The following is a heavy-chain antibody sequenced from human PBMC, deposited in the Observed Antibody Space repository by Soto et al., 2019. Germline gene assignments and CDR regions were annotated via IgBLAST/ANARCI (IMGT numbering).Heavy chain of an antibody. CDR2: IIPIFGTA. Sequence: SVKVSCKASGGTFSSYAISWVRQAPGQGLEWMGGIIPIFGTANYAQKFQGRVTITADESTITAYMELSSLRSEDTAVYYCAINYYDSSGYYSTASPFDYWGQGPLVTV. CDR3: AINYYDSSGYYSTASPFDY. V-gene: IGHV1-69*13. D-gene: IGHD3-22*01. CDR1: GGTFSSYA. J-gene: IGHJ4*02.